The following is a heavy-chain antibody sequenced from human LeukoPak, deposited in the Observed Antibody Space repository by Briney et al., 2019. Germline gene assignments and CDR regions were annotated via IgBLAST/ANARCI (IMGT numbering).Heavy chain of an antibody. V-gene: IGHV3-7*01. D-gene: IGHD5-12*01. CDR2: MKPDGREI. Sequence: GGSLRLSCATSGFNFSTYWMSWLRQAPGKGLEWVANMKPDGREIYYVDSVKGRFTIPRDNAKNSLYLEMNRLRVEDTAVYYCARDRGGISRYWGQGTLVTVSS. CDR3: ARDRGGISRY. CDR1: GFNFSTYW. J-gene: IGHJ4*02.